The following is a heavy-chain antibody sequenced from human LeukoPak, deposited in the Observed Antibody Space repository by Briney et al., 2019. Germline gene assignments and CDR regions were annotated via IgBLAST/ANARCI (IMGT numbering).Heavy chain of an antibody. D-gene: IGHD3-3*01. CDR2: ISYDGSNK. CDR1: GLTFSSYA. CDR3: ASPTLEWLFRVGIDY. V-gene: IGHV3-30*15. J-gene: IGHJ4*02. Sequence: PGGSLRLSCAASGLTFSSYAMHWVRQAPGKGLEWVAVISYDGSNKYYADSVKGRFTISRDNSKNTLYLQMSSLRAEDTAVYYCASPTLEWLFRVGIDYWGQGTLVTVSS.